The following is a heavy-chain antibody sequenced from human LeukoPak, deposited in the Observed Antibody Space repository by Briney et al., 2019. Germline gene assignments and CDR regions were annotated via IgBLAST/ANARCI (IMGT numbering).Heavy chain of an antibody. D-gene: IGHD3-16*01. Sequence: GRSLRLSCAAPGFTFSSYAMHWVRQAPGKGLEWVTFISYDGSSQNQADSVKGRFTMSRDNSKNTLYLQMNSLRAEDTAVYYCARDLGEGGFDHWGQGTLVTVSS. CDR3: ARDLGEGGFDH. CDR2: ISYDGSSQ. J-gene: IGHJ4*02. CDR1: GFTFSSYA. V-gene: IGHV3-30*04.